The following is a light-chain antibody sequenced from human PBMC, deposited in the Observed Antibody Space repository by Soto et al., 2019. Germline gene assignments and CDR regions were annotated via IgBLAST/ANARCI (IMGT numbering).Light chain of an antibody. CDR3: QQRSNWPLT. CDR1: QSVISSY. CDR2: GTS. V-gene: IGKV3D-20*02. J-gene: IGKJ4*01. Sequence: EIVLTQSPGTLSLSPGERATLSCRASQSVISSYLGWYQQKPGQAPRLLIYGTSTRASGITDRFSGSGSGTDFTLTISSLEPEDFAVYYCQQRSNWPLTFGGGTKVDIK.